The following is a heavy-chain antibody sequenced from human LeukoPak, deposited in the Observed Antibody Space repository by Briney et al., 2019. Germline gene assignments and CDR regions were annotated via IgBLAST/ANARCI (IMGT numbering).Heavy chain of an antibody. CDR3: ARDGGGNRNFDY. CDR2: VHTSGST. D-gene: IGHD4-23*01. J-gene: IGHJ4*02. CDR1: GGSLHTYY. V-gene: IGHV4-4*07. Sequence: SETLSLTCDVSGGSLHTYYWSWIRQSAGKGLEWIGRVHTSGSTNYNPSFKSRVTLSQDTSKNQVYLRLTSVTAADTAVYYCARDGGGNRNFDYWGQGTLVTVSS.